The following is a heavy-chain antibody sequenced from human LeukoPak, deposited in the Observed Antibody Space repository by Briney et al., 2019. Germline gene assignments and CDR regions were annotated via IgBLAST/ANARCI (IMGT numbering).Heavy chain of an antibody. CDR1: VGSISSSNW. D-gene: IGHD2-15*01. CDR3: ANLRGATGSSYFDY. V-gene: IGHV4-4*02. J-gene: IGHJ4*02. CDR2: IYHSGST. Sequence: PSETLSLTCAVSVGSISSSNWWSWVCQPPGKGLEWIGEIYHSGSTNYNPSLKSRVIISVDKSKNQFSLNLSSVTAADTAIYYCANLRGATGSSYFDYWGQGTLVTVSS.